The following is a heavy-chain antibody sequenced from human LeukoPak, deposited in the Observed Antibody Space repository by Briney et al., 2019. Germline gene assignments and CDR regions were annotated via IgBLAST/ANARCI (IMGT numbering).Heavy chain of an antibody. D-gene: IGHD6-19*01. Sequence: SVKVSCKASGGTFSSYAISWVRQAPGQGLEWMGGIIPTFGTANYAQKFQGRVTITADKSTSTAYMELSSLRSEDTAVYYCARREQWLVGDDYWGQGTLVTVSS. CDR1: GGTFSSYA. V-gene: IGHV1-69*06. CDR2: IIPTFGTA. J-gene: IGHJ4*02. CDR3: ARREQWLVGDDY.